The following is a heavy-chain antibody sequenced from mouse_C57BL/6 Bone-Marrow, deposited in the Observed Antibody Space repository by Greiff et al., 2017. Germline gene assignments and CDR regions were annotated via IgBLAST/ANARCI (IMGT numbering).Heavy chain of an antibody. Sequence: EVKLQQSGPELVKPGASVKISCKASGYTFTDYYMNWVKQSHGKSLEWIGDINPNNGGTSYNQKFKGKATLTVDKSSSTAYMELRSLTSEDSAVYYCAIQGGAMDYWGQGTSVTVSS. CDR2: INPNNGGT. CDR1: GYTFTDYY. J-gene: IGHJ4*01. D-gene: IGHD3-2*02. V-gene: IGHV1-26*01. CDR3: AIQGGAMDY.